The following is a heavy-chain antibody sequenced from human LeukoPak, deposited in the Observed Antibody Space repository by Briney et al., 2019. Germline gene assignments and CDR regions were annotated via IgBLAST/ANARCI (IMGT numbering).Heavy chain of an antibody. D-gene: IGHD2-2*03. CDR2: IYPDESNI. CDR1: GYSFPTYW. Sequence: GESLKISCQGSGYSFPTYWIAWVRQMPGKGLEWMGIIYPDESNIRYSPSFQGQVTISADKSISTAYLQWSSLKASDTAMYYCARPPSRGYSSSFEYWGQGTLVTVSS. J-gene: IGHJ4*02. CDR3: ARPPSRGYSSSFEY. V-gene: IGHV5-51*01.